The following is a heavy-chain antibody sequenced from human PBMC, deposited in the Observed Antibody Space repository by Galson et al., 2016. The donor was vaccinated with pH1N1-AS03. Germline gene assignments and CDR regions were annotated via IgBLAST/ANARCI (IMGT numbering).Heavy chain of an antibody. J-gene: IGHJ4*02. D-gene: IGHD3-22*01. Sequence: SLRLSCAASGFTFSNYWMAWVRQAPGKGLEWVAVISNDGSHQFSADSVKGRFTISRDNSKNTLYLQMNRLRAEDTAVYYCARDQDYYDSSGNYDYWGQGTLVTVSS. CDR2: ISNDGSHQ. CDR1: GFTFSNYW. V-gene: IGHV3-30*03. CDR3: ARDQDYYDSSGNYDY.